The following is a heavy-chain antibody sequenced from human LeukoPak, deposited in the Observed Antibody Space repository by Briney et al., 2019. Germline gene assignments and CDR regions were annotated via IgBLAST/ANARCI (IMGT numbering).Heavy chain of an antibody. CDR3: ARCGTYAHENLAPDY. Sequence: SETLSLTRTVSGGSISSGDYYWSWIRQPPGKGLEWIGYIYYSGSTYYNPSLKSRVTISVDTSKNQFSLKLSSVTAADTAVYYCARCGTYAHENLAPDYWGQGTLVTVSS. CDR2: IYYSGST. D-gene: IGHD4-17*01. V-gene: IGHV4-30-4*01. CDR1: GGSISSGDYY. J-gene: IGHJ4*02.